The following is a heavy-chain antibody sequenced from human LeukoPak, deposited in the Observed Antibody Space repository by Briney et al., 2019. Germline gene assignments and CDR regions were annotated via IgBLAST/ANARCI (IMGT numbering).Heavy chain of an antibody. Sequence: KTSETLSLTCAVYGGPFSGYYWSWIRQPPGKGLEWIGEINHSGSTNYNPSLKGRVTISVDTTKNQFSLKLSSVTAADTAVYYCRYVWGSYRRDYWGQGPLVTVSS. CDR1: GGPFSGYY. CDR3: RYVWGSYRRDY. CDR2: INHSGST. V-gene: IGHV4-34*01. D-gene: IGHD3-16*02. J-gene: IGHJ4*02.